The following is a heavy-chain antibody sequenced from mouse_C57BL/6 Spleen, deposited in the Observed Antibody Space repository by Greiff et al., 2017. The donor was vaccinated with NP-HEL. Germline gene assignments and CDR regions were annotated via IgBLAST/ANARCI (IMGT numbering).Heavy chain of an antibody. J-gene: IGHJ4*01. CDR3: ARVEIYYGNYDAMDY. V-gene: IGHV3-6*01. CDR1: GYSITSGYY. CDR2: ISYDGSN. Sequence: DVHLVESGPGLVKPSQSLSLTCSVTGYSITSGYYWNWIRQFPGNKLEWMGYISYDGSNNYNPSLKNRISITRDTSKNQFFLKLNSVTTEDTATYYCARVEIYYGNYDAMDYWGQGTSVTVSS. D-gene: IGHD2-1*01.